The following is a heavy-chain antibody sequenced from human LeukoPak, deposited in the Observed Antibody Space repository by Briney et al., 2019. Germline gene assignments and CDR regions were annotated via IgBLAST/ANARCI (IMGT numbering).Heavy chain of an antibody. CDR2: IIPIFGTA. D-gene: IGHD6-13*01. Sequence: SVKVSCKASGGTFSSYAISWVRQAPGQGLEWMGGIIPIFGTANYAQKFQGRVTITADESTSTAYMELSSLRSEDTAVYYCARDVVPGYSSSWYDGHDAFDIWGQGTMVTVSS. CDR3: ARDVVPGYSSSWYDGHDAFDI. V-gene: IGHV1-69*13. J-gene: IGHJ3*02. CDR1: GGTFSSYA.